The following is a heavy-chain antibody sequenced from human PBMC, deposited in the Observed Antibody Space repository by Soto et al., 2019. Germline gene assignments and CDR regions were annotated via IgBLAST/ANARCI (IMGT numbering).Heavy chain of an antibody. CDR2: ISYDGSNK. J-gene: IGHJ4*02. CDR1: GFTFSSYA. CDR3: ASLAGIVGAPPAFDY. Sequence: PGGSLRLSCAASGFTFSSYAMHWVRQAPGKGLEWVAVISYDGSNKYYADTVKGRFTISRDNSKNTLYLQMKSLRAEDTAVYYCASLAGIVGAPPAFDYWGQGTLVTVSS. D-gene: IGHD1-26*01. V-gene: IGHV3-30-3*01.